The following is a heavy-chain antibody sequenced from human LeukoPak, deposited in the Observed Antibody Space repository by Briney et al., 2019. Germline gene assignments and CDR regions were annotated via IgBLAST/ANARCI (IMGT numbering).Heavy chain of an antibody. D-gene: IGHD3-10*01. CDR1: GFTFSSYA. CDR3: ARSTPTQSARAWFGYFDY. V-gene: IGHV3-30-3*01. Sequence: PGGSLRLSCAASGFTFSSYAMHWVRQAPGKGLEWVAVISYDGSNKYYADSVKGRFTISRDNSKNTLYLQMNSLRAEDTAVYYCARSTPTQSARAWFGYFDYWGQGTLVTVSS. CDR2: ISYDGSNK. J-gene: IGHJ4*02.